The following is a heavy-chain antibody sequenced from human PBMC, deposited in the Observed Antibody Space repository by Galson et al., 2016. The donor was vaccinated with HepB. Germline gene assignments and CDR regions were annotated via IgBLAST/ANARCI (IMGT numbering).Heavy chain of an antibody. CDR2: IYPGDSDT. CDR1: GYSFTNYW. J-gene: IGHJ6*02. Sequence: QSGAEVKKPGQSLKISCKGFGYSFTNYWIGWVRQMPGKGLEWMGIIYPGDSDTTYSPPFQGQVTISADKSISTAYLQWSSLKASDTAMYYCARSNDTYYYESRGYYKYSMDVWGQGTTVTVSS. CDR3: ARSNDTYYYESRGYYKYSMDV. D-gene: IGHD3-22*01. V-gene: IGHV5-51*01.